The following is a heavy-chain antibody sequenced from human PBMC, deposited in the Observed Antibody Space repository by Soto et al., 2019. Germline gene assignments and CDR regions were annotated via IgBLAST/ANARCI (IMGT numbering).Heavy chain of an antibody. CDR2: ISSSSNTI. CDR3: ARDTGFITGSTSWDNWLDP. CDR1: GFSLSSYS. V-gene: IGHV3-48*02. D-gene: IGHD1-7*01. J-gene: IGHJ5*02. Sequence: VQLVESGGGLVQPGGSLRLSCAASGFSLSSYSMKWVRQAPGKGLEWISYISSSSNTIYYADAVKGRFTISRDNARNSLYLQMSSLRDEDTAGYYCARDTGFITGSTSWDNWLDPGGQGTLVTVSS.